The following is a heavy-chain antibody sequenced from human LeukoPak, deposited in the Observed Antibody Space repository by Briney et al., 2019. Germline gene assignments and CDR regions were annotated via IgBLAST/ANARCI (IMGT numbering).Heavy chain of an antibody. J-gene: IGHJ3*02. CDR1: GFTFSSFA. D-gene: IGHD5-18*01. CDR2: VSYTRIAT. CDR3: AKAFREFGTSSSYSSFDT. Sequence: GGSLRLSCAASGFTFSSFALSWVRQAPGKGLEWVSSVSYTRIATYYADSVKGRFTISRDDSQNILYLQLNGLRAEDTAVYFCAKAFREFGTSSSYSSFDTWGQGTMVTVSS. V-gene: IGHV3-23*05.